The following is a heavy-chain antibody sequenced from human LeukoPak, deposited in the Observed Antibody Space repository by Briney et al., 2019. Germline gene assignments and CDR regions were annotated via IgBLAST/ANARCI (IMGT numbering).Heavy chain of an antibody. CDR3: AREEGRGTTGTTGPFEDAFDI. CDR1: GYTFTSYY. CDR2: INPSGGST. D-gene: IGHD1-1*01. J-gene: IGHJ3*02. V-gene: IGHV1-46*01. Sequence: ASVKVSCKASGYTFTSYYMHWVRQAPGQGLEWMGIINPSGGSTSYAQKFQGRVTMTRDMSTSTVYMELSSLRSEDTAVYYCAREEGRGTTGTTGPFEDAFDIWGQGTMVTVSS.